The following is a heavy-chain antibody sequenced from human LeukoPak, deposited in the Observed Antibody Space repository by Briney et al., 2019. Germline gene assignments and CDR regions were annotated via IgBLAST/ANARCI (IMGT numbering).Heavy chain of an antibody. CDR1: GGSISSSSYY. CDR3: TRGIYYYDNGGYAYYFEY. V-gene: IGHV4-39*07. Sequence: SETLSLTCTVSGGSISSSSYYWGWIRQPPGKGLEWIGSIYYSGSTYYNPSLKSRVTISVDTSKNQFSLKLSSVTAADTAVYYCTRGIYYYDNGGYAYYFEYWGRGTLVTVSS. D-gene: IGHD3-22*01. J-gene: IGHJ4*02. CDR2: IYYSGST.